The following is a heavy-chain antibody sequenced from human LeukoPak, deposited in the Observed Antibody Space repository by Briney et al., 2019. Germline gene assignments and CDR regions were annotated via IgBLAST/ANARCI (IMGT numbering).Heavy chain of an antibody. D-gene: IGHD6-6*01. CDR3: ARDYSSSSYFDY. V-gene: IGHV4-30-2*01. CDR2: IYHSGST. J-gene: IGHJ4*02. Sequence: SETLSLTCAVSGGSISSGGYSWSWIRQPPGKGLEWIGYIYHSGSTYYNPSLKSRVTISVDTSKNQFSLKLSSVTAADTAVYYCARDYSSSSYFDYWGQGTLVTVSS. CDR1: GGSISSGGYS.